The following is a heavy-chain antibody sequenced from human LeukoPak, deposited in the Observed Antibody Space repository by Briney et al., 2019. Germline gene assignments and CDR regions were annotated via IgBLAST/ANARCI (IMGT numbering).Heavy chain of an antibody. CDR1: GFTFSSYS. Sequence: SGGSLRPSCAASGFTFSSYSMNWVRQAPGKGLEWVSSISSSSSYIYYADSVKGRFTISRDNAKNSLYLQMNSLRAEDTAVYYCARDRHRSSSLDYWGQGTLVTVSS. CDR2: ISSSSSYI. J-gene: IGHJ4*02. CDR3: ARDRHRSSSLDY. V-gene: IGHV3-21*01. D-gene: IGHD6-6*01.